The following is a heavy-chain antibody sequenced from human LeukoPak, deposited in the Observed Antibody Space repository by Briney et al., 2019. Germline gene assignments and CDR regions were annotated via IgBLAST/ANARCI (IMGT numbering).Heavy chain of an antibody. J-gene: IGHJ5*02. CDR2: ISAYNGNT. Sequence: ASVKVSCKASGYTFTSYGISWVRQAPGQGLEWMGCISAYNGNTNYAQKLQGRVTMTTDTSTSTAYMELRSLRSDDTAVYYCARGKVVVRGVNWESWFDPWGQGTLVTVSS. D-gene: IGHD3-10*01. V-gene: IGHV1-18*01. CDR1: GYTFTSYG. CDR3: ARGKVVVRGVNWESWFDP.